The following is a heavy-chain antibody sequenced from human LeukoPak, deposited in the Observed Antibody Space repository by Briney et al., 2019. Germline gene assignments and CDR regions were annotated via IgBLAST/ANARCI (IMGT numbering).Heavy chain of an antibody. V-gene: IGHV4-31*03. J-gene: IGHJ4*02. CDR2: IYYSGST. CDR1: GGSISSGGYY. Sequence: SETLSLSCTVSGGSISSGGYYWSWIRQHPGKGLEWIGYIYYSGSTYYNPSLKSRVTISVDTSKNQFSLKLSSVTAADTAVYYCARGPIAAATEYWGQGTLVTVSS. CDR3: ARGPIAAATEY. D-gene: IGHD6-13*01.